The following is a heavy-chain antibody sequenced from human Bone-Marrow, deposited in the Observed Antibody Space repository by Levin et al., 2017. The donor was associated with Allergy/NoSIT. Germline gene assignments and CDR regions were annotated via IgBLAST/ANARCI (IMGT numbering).Heavy chain of an antibody. CDR3: ARDRSSSLFRYNQAETAFDI. V-gene: IGHV1-69*06. Sequence: SVKVSCKASGGTFSSYAISWVRQAPGQGLEWMGGIIPIFGTANYAQKFQGRVTITADKSTSTAYMELSSLRSEDTAVYYCARDRSSSLFRYNQAETAFDIWGQGTMVTVSS. D-gene: IGHD6-6*01. CDR2: IIPIFGTA. J-gene: IGHJ3*02. CDR1: GGTFSSYA.